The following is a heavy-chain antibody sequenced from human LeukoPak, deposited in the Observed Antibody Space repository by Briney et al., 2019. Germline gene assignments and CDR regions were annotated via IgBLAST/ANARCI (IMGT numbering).Heavy chain of an antibody. CDR1: GYTFTGYY. D-gene: IGHD5-12*01. J-gene: IGHJ4*02. CDR3: ARARLYTGSENYYLDC. CDR2: INPNSGGT. V-gene: IGHV1-2*02. Sequence: ASVKVSCKASGYTFTGYYMHWVRHAPGKGLEWMVWINPNSGGTKYAQKFEDRVTTTMDTSINTAYMELSRLTSDATAVYYCARARLYTGSENYYLDCWGQGTLVTVSS.